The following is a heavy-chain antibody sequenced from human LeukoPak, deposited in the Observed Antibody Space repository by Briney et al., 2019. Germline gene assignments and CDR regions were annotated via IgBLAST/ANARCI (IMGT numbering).Heavy chain of an antibody. V-gene: IGHV3-9*01. CDR3: AKDGGIVAEAGTGYYFDY. CDR1: GFTFDDYA. Sequence: GGSLRLSCAASGFTFDDYAMHWVRQAPGKGLEWVSGISWNSGSIGYADSVKGRFTISRDNAKNSLYLQMNSLRAEDTALYYCAKDGGIVAEAGTGYYFDYWGQGTLVTVSS. J-gene: IGHJ4*02. CDR2: ISWNSGSI. D-gene: IGHD6-13*01.